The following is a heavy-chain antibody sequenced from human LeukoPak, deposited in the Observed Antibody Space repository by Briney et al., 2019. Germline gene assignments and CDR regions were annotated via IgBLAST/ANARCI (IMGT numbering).Heavy chain of an antibody. CDR1: GGSFSGYY. V-gene: IGHV4-34*01. Sequence: PSETLSLTCAVSGGSFSGYYWSWIRQPPGKGLEWIGEINHSGSTNYNPSLKSRVTISVDTSKNQCALKLSSVAAADTAVYYCARGLVPLQDWFDPWGQGTLVTVSS. CDR2: INHSGST. D-gene: IGHD4-11*01. J-gene: IGHJ5*02. CDR3: ARGLVPLQDWFDP.